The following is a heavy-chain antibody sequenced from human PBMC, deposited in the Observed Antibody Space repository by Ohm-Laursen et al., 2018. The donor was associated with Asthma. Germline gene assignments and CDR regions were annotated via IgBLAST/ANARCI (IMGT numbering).Heavy chain of an antibody. CDR3: AKDVKAYYGSGSYYAYHGMDV. J-gene: IGHJ6*02. V-gene: IGHV3-30*04. CDR1: GFTFRSYA. CDR2: ISFDGSNK. D-gene: IGHD3-10*01. Sequence: SLRLSCTASGFTFRSYAMHWVRQAPGKGLEWVAVISFDGSNKYYADSVKGRFTISRDNAKNSLYLQMDSLGPEDTALYYCAKDVKAYYGSGSYYAYHGMDVWGLGTTVTVSS.